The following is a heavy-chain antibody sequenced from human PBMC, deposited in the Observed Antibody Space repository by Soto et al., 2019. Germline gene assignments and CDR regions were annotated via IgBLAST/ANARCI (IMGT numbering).Heavy chain of an antibody. Sequence: QVQQVQSGAEVKKPGSSVKVSCKASGGTFSRYTITWVRQAPGQGLEWMGGITPMFGTPNYAQKFQGRVTITADESTSTAYTELSSPRSEDTAMYYCARDGTLYDRSDYYCLYCGQGTLVTVSS. CDR1: GGTFSRYT. CDR2: ITPMFGTP. CDR3: ARDGTLYDRSDYYCLY. V-gene: IGHV1-69*01. J-gene: IGHJ4*02. D-gene: IGHD3-22*01.